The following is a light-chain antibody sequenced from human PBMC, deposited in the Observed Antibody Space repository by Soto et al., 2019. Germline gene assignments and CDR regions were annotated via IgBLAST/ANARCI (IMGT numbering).Light chain of an antibody. Sequence: QSALTQPRSVSGSPGQSVTMSCTGTSSDVGGYDFVSWYQQHPGKAPKLMIYDVSVRPSGVPDRFSGSKSGNTASLTISGLQAEDEADYYCCSYAGSDPFRVFRGGPKLTFL. CDR2: DVS. J-gene: IGLJ3*02. CDR3: CSYAGSDPFRV. V-gene: IGLV2-11*01. CDR1: SSDVGGYDF.